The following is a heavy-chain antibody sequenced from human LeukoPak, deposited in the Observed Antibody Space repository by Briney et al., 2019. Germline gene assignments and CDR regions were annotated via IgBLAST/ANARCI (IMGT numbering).Heavy chain of an antibody. J-gene: IGHJ3*01. CDR3: ARESSSGWL. Sequence: PSETLSLTCSVSGGPITNYYWSWIRQSAEKGLEWIGRIYTSGTTNYHPSLKSRVTMSVDTSKNQVSLRLRSVTAADTAVYYCARESSSGWLWGPGTMVVVSS. CDR2: IYTSGTT. V-gene: IGHV4-4*07. CDR1: GGPITNYY. D-gene: IGHD6-19*01.